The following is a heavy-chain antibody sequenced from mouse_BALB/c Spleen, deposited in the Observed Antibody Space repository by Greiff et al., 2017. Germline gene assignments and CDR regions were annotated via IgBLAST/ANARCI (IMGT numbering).Heavy chain of an antibody. V-gene: IGHV5-12-1*01. CDR2: ISSGGGST. J-gene: IGHJ3*01. D-gene: IGHD2-2*01. CDR1: GFAFSSYD. CDR3: ARQDYGYGAFAY. Sequence: EVQLQESGGGLVKPGGSLKLSCAASGFAFSSYDMSWVRQTPEKRLEWVAYISSGGGSTYYPDTVKGRFTISRDNAKNTLYLQMSSLKSEDTAMYYCARQDYGYGAFAYWGQGTLVTVSA.